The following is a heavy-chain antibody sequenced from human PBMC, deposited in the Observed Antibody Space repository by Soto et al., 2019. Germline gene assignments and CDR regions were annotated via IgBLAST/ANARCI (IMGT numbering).Heavy chain of an antibody. CDR1: GYVFSTYT. D-gene: IGHD3-22*01. CDR2: INAANGNT. Sequence: ASVKVSCKASGYVFSTYTMHWVRQAPGQRLEWMGSINAANGNTKYSQNFKGRVTISRATSASTAYLEFSSLRSEDTAVYYCARVYFETSGYADYWGQGTLVTVSS. V-gene: IGHV1-3*01. CDR3: ARVYFETSGYADY. J-gene: IGHJ4*02.